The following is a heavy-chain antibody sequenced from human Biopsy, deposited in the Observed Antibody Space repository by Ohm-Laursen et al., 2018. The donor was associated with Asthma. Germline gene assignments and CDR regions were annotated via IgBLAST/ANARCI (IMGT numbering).Heavy chain of an antibody. D-gene: IGHD6-6*01. J-gene: IGHJ2*01. CDR3: ARAVSSSSYWYFDL. CDR2: IYYSGRT. Sequence: SDTLSLTWIVSGDAMSTSGSYWGWIRQSPGKGLEWIGSIYYSGRTYYNPSLESRVTISADTSKNHFSLKVTSVTAADTAVYYCARAVSSSSYWYFDLWGQGTLVTVSS. CDR1: GDAMSTSGSY. V-gene: IGHV4-39*02.